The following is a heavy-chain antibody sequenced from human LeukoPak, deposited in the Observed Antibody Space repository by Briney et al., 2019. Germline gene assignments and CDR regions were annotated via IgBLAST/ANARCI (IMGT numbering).Heavy chain of an antibody. D-gene: IGHD5-24*01. J-gene: IGHJ6*02. CDR2: LYSGGST. Sequence: GSLRLSYAASGFTVSGNYMSWVRQAPGKGLEWVSLLYSGGSTYYADSVKGRFSISRDNSKNTLYLQMNSLRAEDTAVYYCASRDKGYYYGMDVWGQGTTVTVSS. V-gene: IGHV3-66*01. CDR1: GFTVSGNY. CDR3: ASRDKGYYYGMDV.